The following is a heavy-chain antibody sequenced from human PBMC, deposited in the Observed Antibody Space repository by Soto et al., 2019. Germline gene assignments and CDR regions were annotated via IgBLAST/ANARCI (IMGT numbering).Heavy chain of an antibody. CDR3: AKDYSGSSEFFQH. V-gene: IGHV3-23*01. J-gene: IGHJ1*01. Sequence: PGGSLRLSCAASGFTFSSYAMSWVRQAPGKGLEWVSAISGSGGSTYYADSVKGRFTISRDNSKNTLYLQMNSLRAEDTAVYYCAKDYSGSSEFFQHWAQRTLVTVSS. CDR2: ISGSGGST. D-gene: IGHD1-26*01. CDR1: GFTFSSYA.